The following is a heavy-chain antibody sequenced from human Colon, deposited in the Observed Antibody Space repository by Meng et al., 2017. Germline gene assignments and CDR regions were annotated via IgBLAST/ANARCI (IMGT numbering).Heavy chain of an antibody. CDR3: ARPRRSGWPNQGMDV. CDR2: ISSNSPYI. CDR1: GFTFSTYS. Sequence: GESLKISCAASGFTFSTYSITWVRQAPGKGLEWVSSISSNSPYIYYSDSVKGRFTISRDNAKSSVYLQMNSLRAEDTAVYYCARPRRSGWPNQGMDVWGQATTATVSS. J-gene: IGHJ6*02. V-gene: IGHV3-21*01. D-gene: IGHD6-19*01.